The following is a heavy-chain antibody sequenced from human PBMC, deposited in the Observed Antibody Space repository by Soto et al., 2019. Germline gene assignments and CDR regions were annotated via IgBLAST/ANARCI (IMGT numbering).Heavy chain of an antibody. D-gene: IGHD6-6*01. Sequence: EVQLLESGGGLVQPGGALRISCAASGFTFTNYAMSWVRQTPGKGLEWVSTISGNGGSTYNADSVKGRFTISRDNSKNTLYLQMNSLRAEDTAVYYCAKERAARGIDYWGQGSLVTVSS. CDR1: GFTFTNYA. CDR2: ISGNGGST. J-gene: IGHJ4*02. V-gene: IGHV3-23*01. CDR3: AKERAARGIDY.